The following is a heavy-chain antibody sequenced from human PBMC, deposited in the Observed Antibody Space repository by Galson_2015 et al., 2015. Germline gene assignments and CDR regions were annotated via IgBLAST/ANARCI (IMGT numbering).Heavy chain of an antibody. Sequence: SAKVSCKVSGYTLTELSMHWVRQAPGKGLEWMGGFDPEDGETIYAQKFQGRVTMTEDTSTDTAYMELSSLRSEDTAVYYCATATIAARPGGITYYFDYWGQGTLVTVSS. CDR3: ATATIAARPGGITYYFDY. CDR2: FDPEDGET. J-gene: IGHJ4*02. V-gene: IGHV1-24*01. D-gene: IGHD6-6*01. CDR1: GYTLTELS.